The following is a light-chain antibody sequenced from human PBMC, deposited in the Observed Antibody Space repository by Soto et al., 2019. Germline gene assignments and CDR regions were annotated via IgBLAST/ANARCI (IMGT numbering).Light chain of an antibody. J-gene: IGLJ1*01. CDR3: SSYTSSSSYV. CDR2: DVS. CDR1: SSDVGGYNY. V-gene: IGLV2-14*01. Sequence: QSALPQPASVSGSPGQAITISCTGTSSDVGGYNYVSWYQQHPGKAPKLVIYDVSNRPSGVSSRFSGSKSGNTASLTISGLQAEDEADYYCSSYTSSSSYVFGTGTKLTVL.